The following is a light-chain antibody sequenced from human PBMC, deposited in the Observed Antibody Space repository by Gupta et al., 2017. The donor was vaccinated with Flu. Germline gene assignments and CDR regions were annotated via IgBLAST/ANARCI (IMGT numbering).Light chain of an antibody. CDR2: TAT. V-gene: IGKV1-5*03. J-gene: IGKJ2*01. CDR1: IGDW. CDR3: QQYNSYPYT. Sequence: IGDWLACYQQKPERATKLLICTATTLETGVPSRISGSGSRKEFTLTISSLHSDDVASYCWQQYNSYPYTFGQGTKVEIK.